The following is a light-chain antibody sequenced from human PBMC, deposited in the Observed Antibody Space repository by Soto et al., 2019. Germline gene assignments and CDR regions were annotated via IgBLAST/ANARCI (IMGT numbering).Light chain of an antibody. V-gene: IGLV2-23*01. CDR1: SSDVGSYNL. Sequence: QSALTQPASVSGSPGQSITISCTGTSSDVGSYNLVSRYQQHPGKAPKLVIYEGSKRPSGVSNRFSGSKSGNTASLTISGLQAEDEGDYYCCSYAGSRTVVFGGGTKLTVL. CDR3: CSYAGSRTVV. J-gene: IGLJ2*01. CDR2: EGS.